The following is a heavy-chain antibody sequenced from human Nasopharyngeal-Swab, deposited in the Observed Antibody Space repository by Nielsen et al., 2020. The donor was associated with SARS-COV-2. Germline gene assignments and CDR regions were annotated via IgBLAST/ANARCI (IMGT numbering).Heavy chain of an antibody. CDR3: TTDYYFDY. CDR2: IGGKAHNYAT. Sequence: VRQMPGKGLEWVGRIGGKAHNYATTYAASVKGRFTISRDDSKNTAFLQMDSLKTEDTALYYCTTDYYFDYWGQGTLVTVLL. V-gene: IGHV3-73*01. J-gene: IGHJ4*02.